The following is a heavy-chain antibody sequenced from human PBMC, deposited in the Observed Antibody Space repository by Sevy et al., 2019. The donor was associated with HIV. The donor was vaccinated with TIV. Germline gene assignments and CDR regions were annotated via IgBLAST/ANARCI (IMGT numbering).Heavy chain of an antibody. CDR3: ARGTDGWDY. V-gene: IGHV3-7*01. D-gene: IGHD6-19*01. CDR1: GFNFNSHW. J-gene: IGHJ4*02. CDR2: INQDGSEK. Sequence: GGSRRLSCTASGFNFNSHWMIWVRQAPGKGLEWVANINQDGSEKYYVDSVKGRFTISRDNAKNSLYLQMNSLRGEDTAIYYCARGTDGWDYWGQGTLVTVSS.